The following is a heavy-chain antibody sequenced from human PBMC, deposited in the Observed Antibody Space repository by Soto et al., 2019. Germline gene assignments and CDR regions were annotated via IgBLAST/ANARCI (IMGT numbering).Heavy chain of an antibody. CDR3: ARAVSVHKYGAGYFEYFYY. CDR2: INAGNGNT. Sequence: ASVKVSCKASGYTFTSYAMHWVRQAPGQRLEWMGWINAGNGNTKYSQKFQGRVTITRDTSASTAYMELSSLRSEDTAVYYCARAVSVHKYGAGYFEYFYYCGQGTLVPVSA. V-gene: IGHV1-3*01. D-gene: IGHD3-9*01. J-gene: IGHJ1*01. CDR1: GYTFTSYA.